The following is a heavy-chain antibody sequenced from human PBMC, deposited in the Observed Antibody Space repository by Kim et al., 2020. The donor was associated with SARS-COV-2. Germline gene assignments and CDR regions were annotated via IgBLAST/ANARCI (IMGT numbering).Heavy chain of an antibody. J-gene: IGHJ6*02. V-gene: IGHV4-39*01. Sequence: LKSRVTISVDTSKNQFSLKLGSVTAADTAVYYCARHVGGSAFSIYYYGMDVWGQGTTVTVSS. CDR3: ARHVGGSAFSIYYYGMDV. D-gene: IGHD3-10*01.